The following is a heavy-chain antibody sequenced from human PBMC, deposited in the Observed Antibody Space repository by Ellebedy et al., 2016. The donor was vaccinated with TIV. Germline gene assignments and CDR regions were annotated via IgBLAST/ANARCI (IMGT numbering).Heavy chain of an antibody. CDR1: GFTFSTYW. CDR3: AREVGGGGAY. V-gene: IGHV3-7*01. Sequence: GESLKISXAASGFTFSTYWMHWVRQPPGKGLEWVANIKQDGSVKYYVDSVKGRFTISRDNAKNSLYLQMNTLGPEDTAVYYCAREVGGGGAYWGQGTLVTVSS. D-gene: IGHD2-21*01. J-gene: IGHJ4*02. CDR2: IKQDGSVK.